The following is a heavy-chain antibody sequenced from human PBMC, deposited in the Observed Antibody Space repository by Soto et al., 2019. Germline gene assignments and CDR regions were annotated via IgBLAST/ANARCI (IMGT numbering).Heavy chain of an antibody. Sequence: GGSLRLSCAASGFTFSSYWMSWVRQAPGKGLEWVANIKQDGSEKYYVDSVKGRFTISRDNAKNSLYLQMNSLRAEDTAVYYCARGVEYSNYVGPMDVWGQGTTVTVSS. CDR1: GFTFSSYW. CDR2: IKQDGSEK. V-gene: IGHV3-7*03. D-gene: IGHD4-4*01. J-gene: IGHJ6*02. CDR3: ARGVEYSNYVGPMDV.